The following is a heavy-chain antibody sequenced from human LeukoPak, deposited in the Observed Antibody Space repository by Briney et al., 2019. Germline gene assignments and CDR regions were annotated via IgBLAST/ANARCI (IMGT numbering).Heavy chain of an antibody. CDR3: ARGPAPVLPAAIGFDP. D-gene: IGHD2-2*01. CDR2: IKQDGSEK. J-gene: IGHJ5*02. CDR1: GFTFSSYW. Sequence: PGGSLRLSCAASGFTFSSYWMSWVRQAPGKGLEWVANIKQDGSEKYYVDSVKGRFTIARDNAKNSLYLQVNSLRAEDTAVYYCARGPAPVLPAAIGFDPWGQGTLVTVSS. V-gene: IGHV3-7*01.